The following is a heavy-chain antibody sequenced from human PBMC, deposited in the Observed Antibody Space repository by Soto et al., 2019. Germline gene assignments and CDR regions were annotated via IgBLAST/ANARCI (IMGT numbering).Heavy chain of an antibody. CDR2: ISSSSENI. CDR3: ARLPKGSVVTG. CDR1: GFSFRDHS. V-gene: IGHV3-48*02. D-gene: IGHD2-21*02. Sequence: VQLVESGGGVVSPGGSLRLSCVGSGFSFRDHSMNWVRQPPGKGLQWISYISSSSENIYYADSVKGRFTVSRDNVKNTLFLQMNSLRDDDSAIYYCARLPKGSVVTGWGQGSLVTVSS. J-gene: IGHJ4*01.